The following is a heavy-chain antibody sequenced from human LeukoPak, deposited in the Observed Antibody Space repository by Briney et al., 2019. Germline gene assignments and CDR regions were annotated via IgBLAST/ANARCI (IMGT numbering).Heavy chain of an antibody. CDR1: GFTFDNYA. CDR3: AKVRGTYSSGYFFDY. V-gene: IGHV3-9*01. CDR2: ISWNSGYI. J-gene: IGHJ4*02. Sequence: GGPLRLSCAASGFTFDNYAMHWVPQAPGKGLEWLSTISWNSGYIGYADSVKGRFTISRDNAKKSLDLQMNSLRAEDTAFYYCAKVRGTYSSGYFFDYWGQGTLVTVSS. D-gene: IGHD6-19*01.